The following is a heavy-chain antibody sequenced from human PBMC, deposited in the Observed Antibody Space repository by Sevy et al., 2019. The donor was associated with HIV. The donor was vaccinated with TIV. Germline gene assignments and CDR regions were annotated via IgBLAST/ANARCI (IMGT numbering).Heavy chain of an antibody. J-gene: IGHJ3*02. CDR2: IAYDGSNK. CDR1: GFVFSSYA. CDR3: ARPRFLEWLSSAAFDI. D-gene: IGHD3-3*01. Sequence: GGSLRLSCATSGFVFSSYAMHWVRQAPGKGLEWVAFIAYDGSNKNYADSVKGRFTLSRDNSKNTLYLQMNSLGAEDTAVYYCARPRFLEWLSSAAFDIWGQGTMVTVSS. V-gene: IGHV3-30*04.